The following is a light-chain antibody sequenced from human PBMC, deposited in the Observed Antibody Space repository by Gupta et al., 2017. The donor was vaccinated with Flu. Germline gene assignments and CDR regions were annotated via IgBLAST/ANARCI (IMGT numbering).Light chain of an antibody. CDR3: KSYDNRLSVLGV. V-gene: IGLV1-40*01. CDR2: GET. Sequence: HSVLTQPPPVSAASVPRVPIACTASSSNIGPGYYVHWYQQIPGTAPKLLIYGETNRPSGVPDRFSGSKSGTSASLAITGVQAEDEADYYCKSYDNRLSVLGVFGGGTKLTVL. J-gene: IGLJ3*02. CDR1: SSNIGPGYY.